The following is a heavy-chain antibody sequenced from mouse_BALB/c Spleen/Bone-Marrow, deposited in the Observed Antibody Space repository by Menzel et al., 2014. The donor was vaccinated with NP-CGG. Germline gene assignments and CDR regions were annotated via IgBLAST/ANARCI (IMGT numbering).Heavy chain of an antibody. CDR1: GFDFSRYW. V-gene: IGHV4-1*02. Sequence: EVQVVESGGGLVQPGGSLKLSCVASGFDFSRYWMSWVRPAPGKGLEWIGEINPDSSTINYTPSLKDKFIISRDNAKNPLFQQRSKVGSEATARYYCGRPRGNYALDYWGQGTSVTVSS. CDR3: GRPRGNYALDY. J-gene: IGHJ4*01. CDR2: INPDSSTI.